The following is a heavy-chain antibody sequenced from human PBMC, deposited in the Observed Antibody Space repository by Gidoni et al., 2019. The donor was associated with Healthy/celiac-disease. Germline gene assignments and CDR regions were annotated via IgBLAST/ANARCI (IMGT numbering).Heavy chain of an antibody. Sequence: EVQLLESGGGLVQPGGSLRLSCAASGFTFSSYAMSWVRQAPGKGLEWVSAISGRGGSTYYADSVKGRFTISRDNSKNTLYLQMNSLRAEDTAVYYCAKEGFCSGGSCYITPFDPWGQGTLVTVSS. CDR1: GFTFSSYA. CDR3: AKEGFCSGGSCYITPFDP. CDR2: ISGRGGST. J-gene: IGHJ5*02. D-gene: IGHD2-15*01. V-gene: IGHV3-23*01.